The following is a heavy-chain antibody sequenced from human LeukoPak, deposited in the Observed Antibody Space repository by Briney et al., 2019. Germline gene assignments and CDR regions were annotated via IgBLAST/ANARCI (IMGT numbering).Heavy chain of an antibody. Sequence: SETLSLTCTVSGGPISSRSYYWGWIRQPPGKGLEWIGSIYHSGSTYYNPSLKSRVTISVDTSKNQFSLKLSSVTAADTAVYYCAGNEATSNYYYYMDVWGKGTTVTVSS. CDR3: AGNEATSNYYYYMDV. V-gene: IGHV4-39*07. CDR1: GGPISSRSYY. CDR2: IYHSGST. D-gene: IGHD5-12*01. J-gene: IGHJ6*03.